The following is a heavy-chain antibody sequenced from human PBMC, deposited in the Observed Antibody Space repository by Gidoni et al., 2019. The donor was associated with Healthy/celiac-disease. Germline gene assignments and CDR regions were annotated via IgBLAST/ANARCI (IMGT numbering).Heavy chain of an antibody. Sequence: EVQLVESGGGLVKPGGSLRLPCAASGFTFSNAWMSWVRQAPGKGLEWVGRIKSKTDGGTTDYAAPVKGRFTISRDDSKNTLYLQMNSLKTEDTAVYYCTTDGNCSSTSCYHNWFDPWGQGTLVTVSS. CDR2: IKSKTDGGTT. D-gene: IGHD2-2*01. CDR1: GFTFSNAW. CDR3: TTDGNCSSTSCYHNWFDP. V-gene: IGHV3-15*01. J-gene: IGHJ5*02.